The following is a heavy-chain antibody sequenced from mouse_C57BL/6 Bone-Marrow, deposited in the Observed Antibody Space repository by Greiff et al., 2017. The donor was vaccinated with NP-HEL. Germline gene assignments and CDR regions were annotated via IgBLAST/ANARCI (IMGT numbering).Heavy chain of an antibody. Sequence: VQLQQSGPVLVKPGASVKMSCKASGYTFTDYYMNWVKQSHGKSLEWIGVINPYNGGTSYNQKFKGKATLTVDKSSSTAYMELNSLTSEDSAVYFCVRSITPVLASLDYWGQGTTLTVSS. CDR3: VRSITPVLASLDY. CDR2: INPYNGGT. V-gene: IGHV1-19*01. J-gene: IGHJ2*01. CDR1: GYTFTDYY. D-gene: IGHD1-1*01.